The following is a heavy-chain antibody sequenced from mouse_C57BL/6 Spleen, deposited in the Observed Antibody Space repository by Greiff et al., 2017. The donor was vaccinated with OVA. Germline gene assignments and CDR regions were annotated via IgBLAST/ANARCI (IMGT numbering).Heavy chain of an antibody. CDR3: ARKRITTVVATDFDV. Sequence: QVQLQQPGAELVMPGASVKLSCKASGYTFTSYWMHWVKQRPGQGLEWIGEIDPSDSYTNYNQKFKGKSTLTVDKSSSTAYMQLSSLTSEDSAVYYGARKRITTVVATDFDVWGTGTTVTVSS. CDR1: GYTFTSYW. V-gene: IGHV1-69*01. D-gene: IGHD1-1*01. J-gene: IGHJ1*03. CDR2: IDPSDSYT.